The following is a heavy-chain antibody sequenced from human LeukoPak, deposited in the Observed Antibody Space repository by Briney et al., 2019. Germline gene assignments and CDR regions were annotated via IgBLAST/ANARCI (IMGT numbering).Heavy chain of an antibody. CDR1: GFTFDDYA. D-gene: IGHD3-10*01. CDR2: ISWNSGSI. Sequence: GGSLRLSCAASGFTFDDYAMHWVRQAPGKGLEWFSGISWNSGSIGYADSVKGRFTISRDNAKNSLYLQMNSLRAEDTALYYCAKGLWFGELLSHFDYWGQGTLVTVSS. J-gene: IGHJ4*02. CDR3: AKGLWFGELLSHFDY. V-gene: IGHV3-9*01.